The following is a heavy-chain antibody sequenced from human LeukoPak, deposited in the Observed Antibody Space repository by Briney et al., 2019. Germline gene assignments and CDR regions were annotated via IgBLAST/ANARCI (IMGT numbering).Heavy chain of an antibody. Sequence: GGSLRLSCAASGFTFSSYSMNWVRQAPGKGLEWVSYISSSSSTIYYADSVKGRFTISRDNAENSLYLQMNSLRDEDTAVYYCARGVLSSSSWIDYWGQGTLVTVSS. J-gene: IGHJ4*02. D-gene: IGHD6-13*01. CDR3: ARGVLSSSSWIDY. CDR1: GFTFSSYS. CDR2: ISSSSSTI. V-gene: IGHV3-48*02.